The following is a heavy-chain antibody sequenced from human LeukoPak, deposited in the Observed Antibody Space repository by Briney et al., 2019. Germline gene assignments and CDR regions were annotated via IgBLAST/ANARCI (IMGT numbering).Heavy chain of an antibody. CDR3: ARYVLISSSLRDAFDI. CDR1: GFTFSTYS. V-gene: IGHV3-21*04. Sequence: GGSLRLSCAASGFTFSTYSMNWVRQAPGKGLEWVSSISGSSTYIFYADSVKVRFTISRDNAKNSLYLQMNSLRAQHTAVYYCARYVLISSSLRDAFDIWGQGTMVTVSS. CDR2: ISGSSTYI. J-gene: IGHJ3*02. D-gene: IGHD6-6*01.